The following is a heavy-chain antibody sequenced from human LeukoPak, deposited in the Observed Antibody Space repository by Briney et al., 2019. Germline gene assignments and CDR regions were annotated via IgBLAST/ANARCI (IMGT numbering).Heavy chain of an antibody. V-gene: IGHV3-23*01. D-gene: IGHD5-18*01. CDR1: GFTFSSYA. CDR2: ISAGGGST. J-gene: IGHJ4*02. CDR3: AKDHTSMDLYYFDY. Sequence: GGSLRLSCAASGFTFSSYAMTWVRQAPGKGLEWVSTISAGGGSTNYVDSVKGRFTISRDNSKSTLYLQMNSLRAEDTAVYYCAKDHTSMDLYYFDYWGQGTLVTVSS.